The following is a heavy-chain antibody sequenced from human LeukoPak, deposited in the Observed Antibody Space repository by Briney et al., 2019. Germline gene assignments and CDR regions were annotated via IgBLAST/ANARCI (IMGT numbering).Heavy chain of an antibody. CDR3: ATPTIVGRTPVDY. J-gene: IGHJ4*02. D-gene: IGHD1-26*01. Sequence: GGSLRLSCAASGFSFSNHWMTWVRQAPGKGLEWVADIKEDGSEKYYVDSVKGRFTISRDNAKNSLYLQMNSLRAEDTAVYYCATPTIVGRTPVDYWGQGTLVTVSS. CDR2: IKEDGSEK. V-gene: IGHV3-7*02. CDR1: GFSFSNHW.